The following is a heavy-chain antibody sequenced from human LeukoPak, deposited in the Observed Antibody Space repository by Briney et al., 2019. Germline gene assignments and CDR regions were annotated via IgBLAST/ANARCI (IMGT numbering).Heavy chain of an antibody. CDR3: AREEYSGYGFDP. CDR1: NSSISSGYY. Sequence: SETLSLTCTVSNSSISSGYYWGWIRQPPGTGLEWIGSIFRSGNTYYNPSLKSRVTISVDTSKNQFSLKLTSVTAADTAVYYCAREEYSGYGFDPWGQGTLVTVSS. D-gene: IGHD5-12*01. V-gene: IGHV4-38-2*02. CDR2: IFRSGNT. J-gene: IGHJ5*02.